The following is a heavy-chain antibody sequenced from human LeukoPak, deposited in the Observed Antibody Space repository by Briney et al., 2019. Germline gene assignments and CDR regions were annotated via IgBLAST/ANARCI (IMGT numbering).Heavy chain of an antibody. CDR3: ARGGGLDV. CDR2: INHNGNVN. V-gene: IGHV3-7*03. D-gene: IGHD3-16*01. J-gene: IGHJ6*02. CDR1: GFTFSSYW. Sequence: GGSLRLSCAASGFTFSSYWMNWARQAPGKGLEWVASINHNGNVNYCVDSVKGRFTISRDNAKNSLYLQMSNLRAEDTAVYFCARGGGLDVWGQGATVTVSS.